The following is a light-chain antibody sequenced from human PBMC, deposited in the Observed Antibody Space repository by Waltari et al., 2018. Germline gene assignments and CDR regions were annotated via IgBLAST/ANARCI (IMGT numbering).Light chain of an antibody. J-gene: IGKJ4*01. CDR2: WAS. V-gene: IGKV4-1*01. CDR1: QSILYNPNNRHS. CDR3: QQYYSTLGS. Sequence: DIVMTQSPDSLAVSLGERATINCKSSQSILYNPNNRHSLAWYKQKPGQPPKLLIYWASTRQSGVPDRFDASGSGTDFTLTINSLQAEDVAVYYCQQYYSTLGSFGGGTKVEIK.